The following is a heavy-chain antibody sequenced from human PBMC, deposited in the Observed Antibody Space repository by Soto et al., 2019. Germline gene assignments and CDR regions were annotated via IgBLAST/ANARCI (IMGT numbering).Heavy chain of an antibody. V-gene: IGHV4-31*03. Sequence: SETLSLTCTVSVGSISSGGYYWSWIRQHPGKGLEWIGYIYYSGSTYYNPSLKSRVTISVDTSKNQFSLKLSSVTAADTAVYYCARIESVGATYRYYYDGSDVWGQGKTVSASS. J-gene: IGHJ6*02. CDR2: IYYSGST. CDR3: ARIESVGATYRYYYDGSDV. D-gene: IGHD1-26*01. CDR1: VGSISSGGYY.